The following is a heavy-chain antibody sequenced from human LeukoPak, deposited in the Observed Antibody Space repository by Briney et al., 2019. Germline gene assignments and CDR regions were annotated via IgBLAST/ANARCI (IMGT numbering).Heavy chain of an antibody. CDR3: ATDGADYGVRAFQH. CDR2: IYYSGST. CDR1: GGSISSGGYY. Sequence: PSETLSLTCTVSGGSISSGGYYWSWIRQHPGKGLEWIGYIYYSGSTYYNPSLKSRVTISVDTYKNQFSLKLSSVTAAYTAVYYCATDGADYGVRAFQHWGQGTLVTVSS. V-gene: IGHV4-31*03. J-gene: IGHJ1*01. D-gene: IGHD4-17*01.